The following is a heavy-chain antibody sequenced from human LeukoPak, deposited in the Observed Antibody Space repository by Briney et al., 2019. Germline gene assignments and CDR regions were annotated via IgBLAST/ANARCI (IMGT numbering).Heavy chain of an antibody. V-gene: IGHV3-15*01. CDR2: IKTKIDGGTT. J-gene: IGHJ4*02. Sequence: GGSLRLSCAASGFTFSSAWMNWVRQAPGKGLEWVGRIKTKIDGGTTDYAAPVKGRLTISRDDSKNTLYLQMNSLKTEDAAVYYCTTQYFDYWGQGTLVTVSS. CDR3: TTQYFDY. CDR1: GFTFSSAW.